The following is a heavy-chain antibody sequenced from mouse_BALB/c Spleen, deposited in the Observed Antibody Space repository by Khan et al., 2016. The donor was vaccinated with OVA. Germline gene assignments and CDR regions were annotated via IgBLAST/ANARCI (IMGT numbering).Heavy chain of an antibody. Sequence: EVELVESGGDVVKPGGSLKLSCAASGFTFSTYGMSWGRQTPDKRLEWVATVSTGGHYTYYADTVKGRFTISRDNAKNTLYLQMSSLKSEDTAMFYCARLSYYYDSEGFAYWGQGTLVTVSA. CDR2: VSTGGHYT. D-gene: IGHD1-1*01. J-gene: IGHJ3*01. CDR3: ARLSYYYDSEGFAY. CDR1: GFTFSTYG. V-gene: IGHV5-6*01.